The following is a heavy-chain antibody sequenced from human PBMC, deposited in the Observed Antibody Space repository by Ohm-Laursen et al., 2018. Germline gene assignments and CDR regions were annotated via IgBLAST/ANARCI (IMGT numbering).Heavy chain of an antibody. CDR1: GFTFSSYW. V-gene: IGHV3-74*01. D-gene: IGHD2-15*01. CDR3: AKDVGVAFAYDP. Sequence: GSLRLSCTASGFTFSSYWMHWVRQAPGKGLVWVSRINSDGSSTSYADSVKGRFTISRDNSKNTVHLQMNSLRAEDTAVYYCAKDVGVAFAYDPWGQGTLVTVSS. CDR2: INSDGSST. J-gene: IGHJ5*02.